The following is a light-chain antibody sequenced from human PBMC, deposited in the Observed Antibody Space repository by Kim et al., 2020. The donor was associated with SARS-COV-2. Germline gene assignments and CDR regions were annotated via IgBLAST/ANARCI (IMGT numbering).Light chain of an antibody. CDR2: DAS. V-gene: IGKV3-11*01. CDR3: QQRTNWPSLT. Sequence: SPGEGATLSCRASQTVNTYLAWYQQKPGQAPRLLIYDASSRATGIPARFSGSGSGTDFTLTISSLEPEDFAVYYCQQRTNWPSLTFGGGTKVDIK. CDR1: QTVNTY. J-gene: IGKJ4*01.